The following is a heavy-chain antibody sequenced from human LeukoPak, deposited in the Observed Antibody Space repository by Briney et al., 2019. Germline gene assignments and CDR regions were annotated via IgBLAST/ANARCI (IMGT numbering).Heavy chain of an antibody. CDR1: GYSISSSNW. J-gene: IGHJ3*02. D-gene: IGHD6-19*01. CDR2: IYYSGST. CDR3: GRILSSGCTGGAFDI. Sequence: SETLSLTCAVSGYSISSSNWWGWIRQSPGKGLEWIGYIYYSGSTYYNPSLKSRVTMSVDTSKNQFSLKLNAVSAVDTAVHYCGRILSSGCTGGAFDIWGQGTMVIVSS. V-gene: IGHV4-28*01.